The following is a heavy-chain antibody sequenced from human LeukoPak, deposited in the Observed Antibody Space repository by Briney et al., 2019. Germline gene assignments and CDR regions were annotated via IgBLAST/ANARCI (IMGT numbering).Heavy chain of an antibody. CDR2: VDYSGTT. J-gene: IGHJ4*02. Sequence: SETLSLTCTVSGGSVSKYYWNWIRQPPGKGLEWVGDVDYSGTTSYNPSLKNRVTISIDASKNSFSLKLNSVTTADTAIYYCARIGYYDFWRGSFFEYWGQGALVTVSS. CDR3: ARIGYYDFWRGSFFEY. CDR1: GGSVSKYY. V-gene: IGHV4-59*02. D-gene: IGHD3-3*01.